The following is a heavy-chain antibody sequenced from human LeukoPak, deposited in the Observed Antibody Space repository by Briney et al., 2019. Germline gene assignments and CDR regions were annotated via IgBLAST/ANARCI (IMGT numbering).Heavy chain of an antibody. CDR1: RFTFSNYW. Sequence: GGSLRLSCAASRFTFSNYWMSWVRQAPGKGLEWVANIDQDGSEKYYAESVKGRFTTSRDNAKNSLYLQMNSLRAEDTAVYYCARDRYRRPFRYYYDSSGSPHFDYWGQGTLVTVSS. D-gene: IGHD3-22*01. CDR3: ARDRYRRPFRYYYDSSGSPHFDY. V-gene: IGHV3-7*01. J-gene: IGHJ4*02. CDR2: IDQDGSEK.